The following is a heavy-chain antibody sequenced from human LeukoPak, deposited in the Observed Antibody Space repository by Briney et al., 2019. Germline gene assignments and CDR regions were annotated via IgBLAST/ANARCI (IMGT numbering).Heavy chain of an antibody. CDR3: ASGIHCSGGSCYLVGAFDI. CDR2: ISGCNDNT. CDR1: GYTFTSYG. Sequence: ASVKVSCKASGYTFTSYGISWVRQAPGQGLEWMGWISGCNDNTKYAQKLQGRVTITADKSTSTAYMELSSLRSEDTAVYYCASGIHCSGGSCYLVGAFDIWGQGTMVTVSS. V-gene: IGHV1-18*01. J-gene: IGHJ3*02. D-gene: IGHD2-15*01.